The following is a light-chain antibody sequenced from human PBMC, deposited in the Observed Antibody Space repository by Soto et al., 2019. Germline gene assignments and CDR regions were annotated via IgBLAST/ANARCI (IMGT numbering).Light chain of an antibody. CDR3: LQDYNYPYT. CDR1: QSISSW. CDR2: DAS. V-gene: IGKV1-5*01. J-gene: IGKJ2*01. Sequence: DIQMTQSPSTLSASVGDRVTITCRASQSISSWLAWYQQKPGKAPKLLIYDASSLESGVPSRFSGSGSGTDFTLTSSSLQPEDFATYYCLQDYNYPYTFGQGTKVDIK.